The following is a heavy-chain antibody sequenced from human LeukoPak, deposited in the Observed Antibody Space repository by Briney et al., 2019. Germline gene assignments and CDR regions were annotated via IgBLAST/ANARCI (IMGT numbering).Heavy chain of an antibody. Sequence: GASVKVSCKASGYTFTGYYMHRVRQAPGQGLEWMGWINPNSGGTNYAQKFQGRVTMTRDTSISTAYMELSRLRSDDTAVYYCARDDSYRWVFDYWGQGTLVTVSS. CDR2: INPNSGGT. D-gene: IGHD5-24*01. CDR1: GYTFTGYY. V-gene: IGHV1-2*02. J-gene: IGHJ4*02. CDR3: ARDDSYRWVFDY.